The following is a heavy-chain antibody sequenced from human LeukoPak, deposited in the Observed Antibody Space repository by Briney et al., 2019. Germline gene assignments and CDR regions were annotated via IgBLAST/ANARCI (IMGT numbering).Heavy chain of an antibody. Sequence: GESVRLSCVASGFTFSSYAMTWVRQAPGKGLEWVSAIGSNVVSTYYADSVKGRFTISRDNSKNTLFLQMNSLRAEDTAVYYCAKRLNPGGRYFDYWGQGTLVTVSS. CDR2: IGSNVVST. CDR1: GFTFSSYA. J-gene: IGHJ4*02. D-gene: IGHD1-14*01. V-gene: IGHV3-23*01. CDR3: AKRLNPGGRYFDY.